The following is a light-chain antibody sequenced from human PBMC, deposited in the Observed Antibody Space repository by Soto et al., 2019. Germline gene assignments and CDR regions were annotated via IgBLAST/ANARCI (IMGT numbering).Light chain of an antibody. CDR1: QSISTF. Sequence: DIQMTQSPSSLSASVGDRVSVTCRASQSISTFLNWYQQRPGEAPKLLIYAASSLQSGVPSRFSGSGSGTDFTLTISILQPEDFATYYCQQSYSTPPTFGQGTKVDIK. CDR3: QQSYSTPPT. V-gene: IGKV1-39*01. CDR2: AAS. J-gene: IGKJ1*01.